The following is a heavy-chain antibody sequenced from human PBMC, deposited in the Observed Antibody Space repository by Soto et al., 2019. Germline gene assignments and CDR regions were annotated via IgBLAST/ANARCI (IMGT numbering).Heavy chain of an antibody. D-gene: IGHD2-15*01. V-gene: IGHV5-51*01. J-gene: IGHJ3*02. CDR1: GYSFTSYW. CDR3: ARHRIYCSGGSCQLEAFDI. Sequence: EVQLVQSGAEVKKPGESLKISCKGSGYSFTSYWIGWVRQMPGKGLEWMGIIYPGDSDTRYSPSFQGQVTISADKSISTAYLQWSSLKASDTAMYYCARHRIYCSGGSCQLEAFDIWGQGTMVTVSS. CDR2: IYPGDSDT.